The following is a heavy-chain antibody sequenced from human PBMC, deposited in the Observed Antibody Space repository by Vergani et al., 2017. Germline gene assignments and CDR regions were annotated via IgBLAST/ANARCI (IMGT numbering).Heavy chain of an antibody. D-gene: IGHD2-15*01. CDR3: ARVWSFVVTDYYYMDV. CDR1: GGTFSSYA. V-gene: IGHV1-69*18. J-gene: IGHJ6*03. Sequence: QVQLVQSGAEVKKPGSSVKVSCKASGGTFSSYAISWVRQAPGQGLEWVESIMPIVGTANYAQKFQGRVTMTADEATSTAYVELSSLRSEDTAVYYCARVWSFVVTDYYYMDVWGKGTMVTVSS. CDR2: IMPIVGTA.